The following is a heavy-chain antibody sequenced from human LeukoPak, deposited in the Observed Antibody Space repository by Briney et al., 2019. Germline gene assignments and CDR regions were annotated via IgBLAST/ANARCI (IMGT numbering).Heavy chain of an antibody. CDR3: ARGAPRCSSTSCRGYYYYYGMDV. CDR1: GYTFTGYY. D-gene: IGHD2-2*01. Sequence: GASVKVSCKASGYTFTGYYMNWVRQAPGQGLEWMGWINPNSGGTNYAQKFQGWVTMTRDTSISTAYMELSRLRSDDTAVYYCARGAPRCSSTSCRGYYYYYGMDVWGQGTTVTVSS. J-gene: IGHJ6*02. CDR2: INPNSGGT. V-gene: IGHV1-2*04.